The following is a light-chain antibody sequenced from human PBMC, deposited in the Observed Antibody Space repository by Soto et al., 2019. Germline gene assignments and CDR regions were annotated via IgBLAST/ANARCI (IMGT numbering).Light chain of an antibody. CDR2: GAS. CDR3: QHYDNTPPSVT. CDR1: QSVSSDY. Sequence: EIVLTQSPDTLSLSPGERATLSCRASQSVSSDYLVWYHQKPGLPPRLLIYGASRRATCIPDRFSGSGSGTDCILTISRLEPEDFAVYYCQHYDNTPPSVTFGPGTKGDIK. J-gene: IGKJ3*01. V-gene: IGKV3-20*01.